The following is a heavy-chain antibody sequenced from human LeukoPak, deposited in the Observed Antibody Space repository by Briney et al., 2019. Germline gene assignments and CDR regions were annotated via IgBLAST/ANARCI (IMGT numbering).Heavy chain of an antibody. CDR1: GFTFSSYA. Sequence: GGSLRLSCAASGFTFSSYAMHWVRQAPGKGLEWVAVISYDGSNKYYADSVKGRFTISRDNSKNTLYLQMNSLRAEDTAVYYCARGTEFCSSTSCYPNWFDPWGQGTLVTVSS. J-gene: IGHJ5*02. D-gene: IGHD2-2*01. CDR2: ISYDGSNK. V-gene: IGHV3-30-3*01. CDR3: ARGTEFCSSTSCYPNWFDP.